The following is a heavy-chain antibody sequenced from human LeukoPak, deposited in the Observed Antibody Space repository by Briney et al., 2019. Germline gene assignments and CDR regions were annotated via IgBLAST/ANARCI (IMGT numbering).Heavy chain of an antibody. CDR1: GFTFSSYW. J-gene: IGHJ6*03. V-gene: IGHV3-7*03. D-gene: IGHD3-16*02. Sequence: GGSLRLSCAASGFTFSSYWMSWVRQAPGKGLEWVANIKQDGSEKYYVDSVKGRFTISRDNAKNSLYLQMNSLRAEDTALYYCARDGIMITFGGVIVSNYMDVWGKGTTVTVSS. CDR2: IKQDGSEK. CDR3: ARDGIMITFGGVIVSNYMDV.